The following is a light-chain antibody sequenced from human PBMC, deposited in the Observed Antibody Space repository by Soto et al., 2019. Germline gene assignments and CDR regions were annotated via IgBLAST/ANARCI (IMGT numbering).Light chain of an antibody. CDR3: QQYGSSLWT. J-gene: IGKJ1*01. Sequence: EIVLTQSPGTLSLSPGERATLSCRASQSVSSSYLAWYQQKPGQGPRLLIYGASSRATGIPDRFSGSGSGTAFTLTISRLEPEDFAVYYCQQYGSSLWTFGQGTKVEIK. CDR1: QSVSSSY. CDR2: GAS. V-gene: IGKV3-20*01.